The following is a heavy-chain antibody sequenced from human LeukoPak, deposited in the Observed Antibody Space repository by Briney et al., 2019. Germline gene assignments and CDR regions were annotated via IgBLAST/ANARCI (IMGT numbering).Heavy chain of an antibody. Sequence: GGSLRLSGAAPRSTFSNARMTWVRQAPRKGLDWLRRIKRKTDGGTQDYAAPVKGRFTISRNDSKKTQYLQMNSLKTEVTSVYYCTGVSRSSWYDYWGQGTLVTVFS. D-gene: IGHD6-13*01. J-gene: IGHJ4*02. CDR2: IKRKTDGGTQ. V-gene: IGHV3-15*01. CDR3: TGVSRSSWYDY. CDR1: RSTFSNAR.